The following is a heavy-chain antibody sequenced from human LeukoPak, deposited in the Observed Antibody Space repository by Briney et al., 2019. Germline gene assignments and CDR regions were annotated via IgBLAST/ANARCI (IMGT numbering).Heavy chain of an antibody. Sequence: SQTLSLTCTVSGGSISSGDYYWTWNRQHPGKGLEWIGYIYRSGYTYYNPSLKSRVTMSLDTSKNKFSLRLSSVTAADTAVYYCVRGRYDSSGYNYWYFDLWGRGTLVTVSS. J-gene: IGHJ2*01. CDR3: VRGRYDSSGYNYWYFDL. CDR1: GGSISSGDYY. V-gene: IGHV4-31*03. D-gene: IGHD3-22*01. CDR2: IYRSGYT.